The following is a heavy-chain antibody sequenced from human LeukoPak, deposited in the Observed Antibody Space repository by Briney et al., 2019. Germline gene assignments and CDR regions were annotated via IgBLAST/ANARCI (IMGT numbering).Heavy chain of an antibody. J-gene: IGHJ5*02. CDR3: AREGLAHYYDSSGYYYTYNWFDP. V-gene: IGHV1-46*01. Sequence: ASVKVSCKASGYTFTSYYMHWVRQAPGQGLEWMGIINPSGGSTSYAQKFQGRVTMTRDTSTSTVYMELSSLRSEDTAVYYCAREGLAHYYDSSGYYYTYNWFDPWGQGTLVTVSS. CDR2: INPSGGST. D-gene: IGHD3-22*01. CDR1: GYTFTSYY.